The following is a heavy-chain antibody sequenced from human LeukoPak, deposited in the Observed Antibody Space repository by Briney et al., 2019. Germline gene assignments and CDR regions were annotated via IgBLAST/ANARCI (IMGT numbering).Heavy chain of an antibody. CDR3: ARAPGSSSGAFDI. CDR1: GFTFSTYS. Sequence: PGGSLRLSCAASGFTFSTYSMNWVRQAPGKGLEWVSVISSSSSYTYYLDSVRGRFTISRDNAKNSLYLQMNSLRAEDTAVYYCARAPGSSSGAFDIWGQGTMVTVSS. V-gene: IGHV3-21*01. J-gene: IGHJ3*02. D-gene: IGHD3-10*01. CDR2: ISSSSSYT.